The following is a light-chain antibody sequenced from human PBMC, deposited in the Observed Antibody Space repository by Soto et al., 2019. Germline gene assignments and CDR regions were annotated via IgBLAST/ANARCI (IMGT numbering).Light chain of an antibody. CDR3: IQSAHWPNT. CDR2: KVS. Sequence: DVVMTQSPLSLPVTLGQPASISCGSSQSLVYSDGNTYLFWVQQRPGQSPRRLIYKVSNRDSGVPDRFCGSGSGTEFTLKISMVEAEDVGVYYIIQSAHWPNTFGPGTKVDIK. CDR1: QSLVYSDGNTY. J-gene: IGKJ2*01. V-gene: IGKV2-30*01.